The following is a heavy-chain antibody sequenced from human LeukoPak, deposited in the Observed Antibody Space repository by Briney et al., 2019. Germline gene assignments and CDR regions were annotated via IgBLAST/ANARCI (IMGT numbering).Heavy chain of an antibody. V-gene: IGHV4-34*01. CDR2: IYYSGST. CDR1: GGSFSGYY. CDR3: AVGRDDAFDI. J-gene: IGHJ3*02. Sequence: SETLSLTCAVYGGSFSGYYWSWIRQPPGKGLEWIGSIYYSGSTYYNPSLKSRVTISVDTSKNQFSLKLSSVTAADTAVYYCAVGRDDAFDIWGQGAMVTVSS.